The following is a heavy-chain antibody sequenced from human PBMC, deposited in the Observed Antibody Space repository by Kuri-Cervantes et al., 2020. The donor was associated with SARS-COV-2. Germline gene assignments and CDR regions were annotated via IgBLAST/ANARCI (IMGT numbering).Heavy chain of an antibody. Sequence: LSLTCAASGFAFSSHAMSWVRQTPEKGLEWVSAIRSGGASTSYADSVMGRFSISRDDSKNTLYLQMNSLRAEDTAVYYCARDLGVAPDFWGQGTQVTVSS. J-gene: IGHJ4*02. CDR1: GFAFSSHA. V-gene: IGHV3-23*01. CDR2: IRSGGAST. CDR3: ARDLGVAPDF. D-gene: IGHD3-16*01.